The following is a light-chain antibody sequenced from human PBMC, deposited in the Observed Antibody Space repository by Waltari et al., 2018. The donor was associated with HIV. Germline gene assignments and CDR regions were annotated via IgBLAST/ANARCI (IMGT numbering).Light chain of an antibody. V-gene: IGKV3-20*01. CDR2: GAS. Sequence: EIALTQSPGPLSLSPGARAPLSCRASQSVSSSYLAWYQQKPGPAPMLLIYGASSSATGIPDRFCGSGSGTDFTLTISRLEPEELAVYYCQQYGSSRETFGQGTKVEIK. CDR1: QSVSSSY. CDR3: QQYGSSRET. J-gene: IGKJ1*01.